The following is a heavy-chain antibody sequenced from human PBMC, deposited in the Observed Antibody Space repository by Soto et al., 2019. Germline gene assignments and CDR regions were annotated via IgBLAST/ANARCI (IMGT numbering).Heavy chain of an antibody. Sequence: GGSLRLSCAASGFTFSSCAMSWVRQAPGKGLEWVSGISGSGGGTYYADSVKGRFTISRDNSKNTLYLRMNSLRAEDTAVYYCAKDRSRSYGSGYPLGYFDYWGQGTLVTVSS. CDR3: AKDRSRSYGSGYPLGYFDY. CDR1: GFTFSSCA. D-gene: IGHD3-22*01. J-gene: IGHJ4*02. CDR2: ISGSGGGT. V-gene: IGHV3-23*01.